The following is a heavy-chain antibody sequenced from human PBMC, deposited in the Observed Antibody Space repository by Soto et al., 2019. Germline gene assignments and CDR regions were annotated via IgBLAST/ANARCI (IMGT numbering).Heavy chain of an antibody. Sequence: SETLSLTCTVSGGSISSYYWSWIRQPPGKGLEWIGYIYYSGSTNYNPSLKSRVTISVDTSKNQFSLKLSSVTAADTAVYYCARAVQTYYYGSGTPGYFDYWGQGTLVTVSS. D-gene: IGHD3-10*01. V-gene: IGHV4-59*01. CDR3: ARAVQTYYYGSGTPGYFDY. CDR2: IYYSGST. J-gene: IGHJ4*02. CDR1: GGSISSYY.